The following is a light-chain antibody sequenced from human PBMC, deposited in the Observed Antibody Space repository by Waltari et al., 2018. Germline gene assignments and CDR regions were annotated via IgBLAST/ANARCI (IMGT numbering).Light chain of an antibody. Sequence: EIVLTQSPGTLSLSPGERATLSCRASQSVSSSYLAWYQQKPGQDPRLLIYGASSRATGIPDRFSGSGSGTDFTLTISRLEPEDFAVYYCQQYGSSPPEATFGGGTKVEIK. CDR3: QQYGSSPPEAT. V-gene: IGKV3-20*01. CDR2: GAS. CDR1: QSVSSSY. J-gene: IGKJ4*01.